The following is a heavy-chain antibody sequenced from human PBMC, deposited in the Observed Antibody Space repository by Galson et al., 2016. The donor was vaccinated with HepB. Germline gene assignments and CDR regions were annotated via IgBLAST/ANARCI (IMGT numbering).Heavy chain of an antibody. V-gene: IGHV4-4*07. Sequence: ETLSLTCTVSGGSISGFYWSWIRQPAGKGLEWIGRIYTSGNTNYNPSLKSRVTISVDTSKNQFSLKLRSVTAADTAVYYCARDVGSRSRRDDYWGQGTLVTVSS. CDR2: IYTSGNT. CDR1: GGSISGFY. J-gene: IGHJ4*02. D-gene: IGHD2-15*01. CDR3: ARDVGSRSRRDDY.